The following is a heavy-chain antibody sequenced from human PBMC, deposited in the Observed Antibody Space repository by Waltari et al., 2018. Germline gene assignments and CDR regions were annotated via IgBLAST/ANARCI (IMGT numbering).Heavy chain of an antibody. CDR3: ARDGHIAAAGTNFDY. D-gene: IGHD6-13*01. CDR1: GFTFSSYA. J-gene: IGHJ4*02. Sequence: QVQLVESGGGGVQPGRSLRRSCAAAGFTFSSYAMHWVCQAPGKGLEWVAVISYDGSNKYYADSVKGRFTISRDNSKNTLYLQMNSLRAEDSAVYYCARDGHIAAAGTNFDYWGQGTLVTVSS. V-gene: IGHV3-30*01. CDR2: ISYDGSNK.